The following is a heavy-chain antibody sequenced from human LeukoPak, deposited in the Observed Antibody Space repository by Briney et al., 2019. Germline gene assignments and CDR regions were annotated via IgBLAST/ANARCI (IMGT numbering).Heavy chain of an antibody. CDR3: ARTGYSSGWPNFDY. V-gene: IGHV3-7*01. J-gene: IGHJ4*02. CDR2: IKQDGSEK. Sequence: PGGSLRLSCAASGFTFSSYWMTWVRQAPGKGLEWVANIKQDGSEKYYVDSVKGRFTISRDNSKNTLYLQMNSLRAEDTAVYYCARTGYSSGWPNFDYWGQGTLVTVSS. D-gene: IGHD6-19*01. CDR1: GFTFSSYW.